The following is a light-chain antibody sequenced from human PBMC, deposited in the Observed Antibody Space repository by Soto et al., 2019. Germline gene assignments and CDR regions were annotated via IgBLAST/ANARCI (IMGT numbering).Light chain of an antibody. CDR2: GAS. Sequence: EIVLTRSPGTLSLSPGERATLSCRASQSVSSSSLAWYQQKPGQAPRLLMYGASRRATGIPDRFSGSGSGTDFTLIISRLEPEDFAVYYCQQYGTSPLTFGGGTKVEIK. CDR1: QSVSSSS. J-gene: IGKJ4*01. V-gene: IGKV3-20*01. CDR3: QQYGTSPLT.